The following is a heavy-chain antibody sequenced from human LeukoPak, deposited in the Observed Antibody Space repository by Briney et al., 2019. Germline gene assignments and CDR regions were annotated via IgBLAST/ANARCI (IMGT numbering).Heavy chain of an antibody. J-gene: IGHJ6*03. CDR2: LSTSEST. V-gene: IGHV4-4*07. CDR1: GGSISTYS. CDR3: ARAGGVADTYYYYYMDV. D-gene: IGHD6-19*01. Sequence: PSETLSLTCTVSGGSISTYSWNWIRQPAGKGLEWIGHLSTSESTNYNPSLKGRVTMSVDKSKNQFSLRMSSVTAADTAVYYCARAGGVADTYYYYYMDVWGKGTTVIVSS.